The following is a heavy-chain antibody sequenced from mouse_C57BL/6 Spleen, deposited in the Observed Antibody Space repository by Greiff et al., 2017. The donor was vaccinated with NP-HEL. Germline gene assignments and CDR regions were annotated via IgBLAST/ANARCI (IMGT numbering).Heavy chain of an antibody. CDR2: IYPGNSDT. D-gene: IGHD3-2*02. Sequence: EVQVVESGTVLARPGASVKMSCKTSGYTFTSYWMHWVKQRPGQGLEWIGAIYPGNSDTSYNQKFKGKAKLTAVTSASTAYMELSSLTNEDSAVYYCTRGDSSGYWFAYWGQGTLVTVSA. V-gene: IGHV1-5*01. CDR1: GYTFTSYW. J-gene: IGHJ3*01. CDR3: TRGDSSGYWFAY.